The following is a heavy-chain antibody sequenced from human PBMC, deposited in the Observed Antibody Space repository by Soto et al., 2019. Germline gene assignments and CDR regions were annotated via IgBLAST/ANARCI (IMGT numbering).Heavy chain of an antibody. V-gene: IGHV4-59*01. CDR2: MSYGGGT. D-gene: IGHD2-8*01. Sequence: SETLSLTCNVSGGSISTYYWSWIRQPPGKGLEWIGFMSYGGGTNYNPSLKSRVTISVDTSKNQFSLKLTSVTAADTAVYYCARQIGYCTNGVCPLYSWGQGSLGT. J-gene: IGHJ4*02. CDR1: GGSISTYY. CDR3: ARQIGYCTNGVCPLYS.